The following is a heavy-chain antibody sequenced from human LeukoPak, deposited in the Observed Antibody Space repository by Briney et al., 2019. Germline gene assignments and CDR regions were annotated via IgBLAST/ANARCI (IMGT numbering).Heavy chain of an antibody. V-gene: IGHV3-30*18. D-gene: IGHD5-24*01. CDR1: GFPFSNYG. J-gene: IGHJ3*02. CDR2: FSDDSSRI. CDR3: AKKMEEMAIPSPFEI. Sequence: GGSLRLSCAASGFPFSNYGMHWVPQAPAKGLERVAAFSDDSSRIYYAESVKGRFSISRDNSQNTLFLQMNSLRGEDAAIYYCAKKMEEMAIPSPFEIRGQGTMVIVSS.